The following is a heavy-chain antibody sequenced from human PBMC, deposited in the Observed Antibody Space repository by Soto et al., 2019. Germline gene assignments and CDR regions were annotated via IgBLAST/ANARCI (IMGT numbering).Heavy chain of an antibody. J-gene: IGHJ4*02. CDR2: ISGSGSTT. V-gene: IGHV3-23*01. Sequence: EVQLLESGGGLVQPGGSLRLSCAASGLTFSGYGMSWVRQAPGTGLEWVSAISGSGSTTYYADSVKGRFTFSRDDSKNILFLQMNSLRAEDTAVYYCVTRSRGLQSSPPRLDSWGQGTLVTVFS. CDR1: GLTFSGYG. D-gene: IGHD4-4*01. CDR3: VTRSRGLQSSPPRLDS.